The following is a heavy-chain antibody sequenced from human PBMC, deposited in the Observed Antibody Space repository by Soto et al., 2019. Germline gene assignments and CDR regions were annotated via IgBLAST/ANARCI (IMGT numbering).Heavy chain of an antibody. CDR1: GFTFSSYA. CDR2: ISGSGGST. V-gene: IGHV3-23*01. CDR3: TKDLITSWVAYSVDC. D-gene: IGHD2-2*01. J-gene: IGHJ4*02. Sequence: EVQLLESGGGLVQPGGSLRLSCAASGFTFSSYAMSWVRQAPGEGLEWVSGISGSGGSTYYADSVKGRFTISRDNFQNTLYLQMNGLRAEDTAVYYCTKDLITSWVAYSVDCWGQGTLVTVSS.